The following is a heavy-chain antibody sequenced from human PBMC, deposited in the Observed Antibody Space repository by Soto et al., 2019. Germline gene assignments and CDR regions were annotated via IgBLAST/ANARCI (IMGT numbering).Heavy chain of an antibody. J-gene: IGHJ3*02. CDR1: GGTFSSYA. CDR2: IIPIFGTA. V-gene: IGHV1-69*13. D-gene: IGHD3-3*01. CDR3: ARRRDFWSGYQVAFDI. Sequence: SVKVSCKASGGTFSSYAISWVRQAPGQGLEWVGGIIPIFGTANYAQKFQGRVTITADESTSTAYMELSSLRSEDTAVYYCARRRDFWSGYQVAFDIWGQGTMVTVSS.